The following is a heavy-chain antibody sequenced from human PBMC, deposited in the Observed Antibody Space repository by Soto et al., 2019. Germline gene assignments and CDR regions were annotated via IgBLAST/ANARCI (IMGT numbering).Heavy chain of an antibody. CDR2: ISSNGVVT. Sequence: EVQLAESGGGLAQPGGSLRLSCAASGFTLSGYAMDWVRQAPGKGLEYVSGISSNGVVTYYANSVQGRFTISRDNSKNTVYLPMGSMRTEDMAVYYCARRARPDFYYMDVWGKGTTVTVSS. CDR3: ARRARPDFYYMDV. V-gene: IGHV3-64*01. J-gene: IGHJ6*03. CDR1: GFTLSGYA. D-gene: IGHD6-6*01.